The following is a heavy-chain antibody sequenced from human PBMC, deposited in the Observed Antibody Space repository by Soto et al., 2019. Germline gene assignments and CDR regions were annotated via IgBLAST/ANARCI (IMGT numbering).Heavy chain of an antibody. CDR3: ASYSQSCGGDCYSYYFDY. CDR2: ISAYNGNT. V-gene: IGHV1-18*01. D-gene: IGHD2-21*02. J-gene: IGHJ4*02. CDR1: GYTFTSYG. Sequence: ASVKVSCKASGYTFTSYGISWVRQAPGQGLEWMGWISAYNGNTNYAQKLQGRVTMTTDTSTSTAYMELRSLRSDDTAVYYCASYSQSCGGDCYSYYFDYWGQGTLVTVSS.